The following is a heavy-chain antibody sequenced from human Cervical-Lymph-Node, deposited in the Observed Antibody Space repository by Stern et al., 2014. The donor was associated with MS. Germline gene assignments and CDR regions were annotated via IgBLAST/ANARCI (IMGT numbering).Heavy chain of an antibody. V-gene: IGHV3-30*01. CDR1: GFTLSSYA. CDR2: VSFDGSDK. Sequence: MQLVESGGGVVQPGRSLRLSCAASGFTLSSYALHWVLQAPGKGLEWVAVVSFDGSDKYYANSVKGRFTISRDNSKNTLDLQMNSLRPEDTAVYYCARVWTTFSVHFYYGMDVWGQGTTVTVSS. D-gene: IGHD2/OR15-2a*01. J-gene: IGHJ6*02. CDR3: ARVWTTFSVHFYYGMDV.